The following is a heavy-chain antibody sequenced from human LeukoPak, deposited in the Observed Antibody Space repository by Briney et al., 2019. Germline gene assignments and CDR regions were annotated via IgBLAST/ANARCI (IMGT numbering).Heavy chain of an antibody. CDR1: GYTFTGYY. J-gene: IGHJ4*02. Sequence: ASVKVSCKASGYTFTGYYMHWVRQAPGQGLEWMGWINPNSGGTNYAQKFQGRVTMTRDTSISTAYMELSRLRSNVTAVCYCARDPGVSYDILTGSYFDYWGQGTLVTVSS. CDR2: INPNSGGT. V-gene: IGHV1-2*02. D-gene: IGHD3-9*01. CDR3: ARDPGVSYDILTGSYFDY.